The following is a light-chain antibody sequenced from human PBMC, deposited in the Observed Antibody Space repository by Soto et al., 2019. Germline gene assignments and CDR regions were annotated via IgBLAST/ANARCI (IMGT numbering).Light chain of an antibody. CDR3: QQYGSS. V-gene: IGKV3-20*01. CDR2: DAS. Sequence: ESVLTQSPGTLSLSPGERATLSCRASQGINSNYLAWYQQKPGQAPRLLIFDASTRATGIPDRFSGSGSGTDFTLTISRLEPEDSAVYYCQQYGSSFGGGTKVDI. J-gene: IGKJ4*01. CDR1: QGINSNY.